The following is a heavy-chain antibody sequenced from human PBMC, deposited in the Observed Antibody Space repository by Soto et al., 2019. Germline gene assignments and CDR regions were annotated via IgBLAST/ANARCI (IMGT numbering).Heavy chain of an antibody. J-gene: IGHJ4*02. CDR3: ARGRYGDY. Sequence: QVHLVQSGAEVKKPGASVKVSCKASGYTFTSYGITWVRQAPGQGLEWMGWISAHNGNTDYAQKLQGRVIVTRDTSTSTAYMELRSMRSDDTAVYYCARGRYGDYWGQGARVTVSS. D-gene: IGHD1-1*01. CDR2: ISAHNGNT. V-gene: IGHV1-18*01. CDR1: GYTFTSYG.